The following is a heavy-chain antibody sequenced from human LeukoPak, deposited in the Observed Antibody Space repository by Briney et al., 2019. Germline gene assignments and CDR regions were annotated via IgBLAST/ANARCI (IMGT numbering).Heavy chain of an antibody. CDR1: GFSFSRHW. CDR2: INQDGGTK. CDR3: AGRKYGSGSYYIRAFDI. V-gene: IGHV3-7*03. Sequence: TGGSLRLSCAASGFSFSRHWMSWVRHTPGKGLEWVANINQDGGTKYYRDFAKGRFTISRDNSKNTLYLQMNSLRAEDTAVYYCAGRKYGSGSYYIRAFDIWGQGTMVTVSS. J-gene: IGHJ3*02. D-gene: IGHD3-10*01.